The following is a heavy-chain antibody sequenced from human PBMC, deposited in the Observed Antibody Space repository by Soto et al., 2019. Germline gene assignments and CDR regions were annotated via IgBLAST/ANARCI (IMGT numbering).Heavy chain of an antibody. D-gene: IGHD4-17*01. V-gene: IGHV3-48*02. CDR1: GFTFSHYN. Sequence: VQLVESGGGLVQRGGSLRLSCAASGFTFSHYNMNWVRQAPGRGLEWVSYISSSSSSIYYADSVKGRFTISRDDAKNSLYLQMNSLRDEDTAVYYCARDRGTVTDFDYWGQGTQVTVSS. CDR2: ISSSSSSI. CDR3: ARDRGTVTDFDY. J-gene: IGHJ4*02.